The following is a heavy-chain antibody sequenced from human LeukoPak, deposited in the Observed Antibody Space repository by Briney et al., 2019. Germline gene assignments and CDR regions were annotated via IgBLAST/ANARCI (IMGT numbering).Heavy chain of an antibody. CDR1: GYTFTAYY. CDR2: IDPSGGST. V-gene: IGHV1-46*01. CDR3: ARGDGDSGSNGVLMGWFDP. J-gene: IGHJ5*02. D-gene: IGHD2-8*01. Sequence: ASVKVSCKASGYTFTAYYMHWVRQAPGQGLEWMGVIDPSGGSTGYAQRFQDRVTMTSDTSTSTVYMELSSLRSEDTAVYYCARGDGDSGSNGVLMGWFDPWGQGTLVTVSS.